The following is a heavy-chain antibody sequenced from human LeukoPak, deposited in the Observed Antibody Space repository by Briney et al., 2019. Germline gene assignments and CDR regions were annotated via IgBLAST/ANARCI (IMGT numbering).Heavy chain of an antibody. D-gene: IGHD1-7*01. Sequence: SETLSLTCAVYGGSFSGYYWSWIRQPPGKGLEWIGEINHSGSTNYNPSLKSRVTISVDTSKNQFSLKLSSVTAADTAVYYCARAGGVLGITGTTYHPWGQGTLATVSS. CDR3: ARAGGVLGITGTTYHP. CDR2: INHSGST. V-gene: IGHV4-34*01. J-gene: IGHJ5*02. CDR1: GGSFSGYY.